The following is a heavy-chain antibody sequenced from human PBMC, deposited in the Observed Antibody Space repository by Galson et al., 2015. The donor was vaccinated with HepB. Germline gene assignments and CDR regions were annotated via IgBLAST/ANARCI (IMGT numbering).Heavy chain of an antibody. CDR2: ISGRDSTT. Sequence: SLRLSCAVSGFTISDNYMSWIRQAPGKGLEWVSYISGRDSTTHYADSVQGRFTISRDNARNSLYLQMTSLRAEDTALYYCARVERIEAGDFWSGYSYYYYMDVWGKGTSVTVSS. V-gene: IGHV3-11*01. CDR3: ARVERIEAGDFWSGYSYYYYMDV. CDR1: GFTISDNY. J-gene: IGHJ6*03. D-gene: IGHD3-3*01.